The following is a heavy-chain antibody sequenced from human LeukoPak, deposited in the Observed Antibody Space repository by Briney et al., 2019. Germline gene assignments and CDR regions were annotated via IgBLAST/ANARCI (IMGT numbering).Heavy chain of an antibody. CDR1: GYTFTSYG. V-gene: IGHV1-18*01. Sequence: ASVKVSCKASGYTFTSYGISWVRQAPGQGLEWMGWISAYNGNTNYAQKLQGRVTMTTDTSTSTAYMELRSLRSDDTAVYYCARDLQYCSGGSCYSPSDAFDIWGQGTMVTVSS. D-gene: IGHD2-15*01. CDR3: ARDLQYCSGGSCYSPSDAFDI. J-gene: IGHJ3*02. CDR2: ISAYNGNT.